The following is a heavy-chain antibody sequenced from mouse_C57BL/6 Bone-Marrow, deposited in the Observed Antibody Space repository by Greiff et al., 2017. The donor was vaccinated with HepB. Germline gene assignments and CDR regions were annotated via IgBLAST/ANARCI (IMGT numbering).Heavy chain of an antibody. Sequence: VKLVESGPGLVAPSQSLSITCTVSGFSLTSYGVSWVRQPPGKGLEWLGVIWGDGSTYYHSALISRLSISKDNSKSQVFLKMNSLQTDDTAMYYCAKHHYGSSHWYFDVWGTGTTVTVSS. CDR1: GFSLTSYG. J-gene: IGHJ1*03. D-gene: IGHD1-1*01. V-gene: IGHV2-3*01. CDR2: IWGDGST. CDR3: AKHHYGSSHWYFDV.